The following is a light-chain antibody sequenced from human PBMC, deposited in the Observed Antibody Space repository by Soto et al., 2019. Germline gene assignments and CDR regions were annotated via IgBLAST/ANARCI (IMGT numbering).Light chain of an antibody. V-gene: IGLV2-11*01. Sequence: QSALTQPRSVSGSPGQSITISCTGTSTDVGAFRYVSWYQQHPGKAPKIIIYDVSERPSGVPDRFSGSKSGNTASLTISGLQTEDEADYYCCSYAGSYTRVFGGGTKLTVL. CDR2: DVS. J-gene: IGLJ3*02. CDR3: CSYAGSYTRV. CDR1: STDVGAFRY.